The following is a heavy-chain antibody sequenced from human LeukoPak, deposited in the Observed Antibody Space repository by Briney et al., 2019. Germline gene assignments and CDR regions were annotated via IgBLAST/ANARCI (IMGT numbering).Heavy chain of an antibody. Sequence: PSQTLSLTCTVSGGSISSGSYYWSWIRQPAGKGLEWIGRIYTSGSTNYNPSLRSRVTTSADTSKNQLSLKLTSVTAADTAVYYCARLGSGAFDLWGQGTMVTVSP. J-gene: IGHJ3*01. V-gene: IGHV4-61*02. CDR2: IYTSGST. CDR3: ARLGSGAFDL. D-gene: IGHD7-27*01. CDR1: GGSISSGSYY.